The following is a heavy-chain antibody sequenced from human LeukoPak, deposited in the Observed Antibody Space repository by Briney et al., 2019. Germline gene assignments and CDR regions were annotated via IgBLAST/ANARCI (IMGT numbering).Heavy chain of an antibody. J-gene: IGHJ6*02. CDR3: ARDHMVEVGSYGLDV. Sequence: GGSLRLSCEATGFWFRTYEMNWVRQAPGKGLEWVSYISSGGNSKYYADSVKGRFTVSRDNVKNSLYLQMNSLRAEDTAVYYCARDHMVEVGSYGLDVWGQGTSVTVSS. D-gene: IGHD2-15*01. CDR2: ISSGGNSK. V-gene: IGHV3-48*03. CDR1: GFWFRTYE.